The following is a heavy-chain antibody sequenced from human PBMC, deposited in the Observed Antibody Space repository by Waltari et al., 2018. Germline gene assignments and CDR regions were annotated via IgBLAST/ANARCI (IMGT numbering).Heavy chain of an antibody. J-gene: IGHJ5*02. CDR1: GDSLPRAIYY. CDR3: ARQGYCGGDCYSDT. V-gene: IGHV4-39*01. D-gene: IGHD2-21*01. Sequence: QLQLQESGPGLVTPSEPLSLTCPVSGDSLPRAIYYWGWIRHPPGKGLEWIATISYRGATDYSPSLKSRVTISIDTSKNQFSLKVTSVTAADTAVYYCARQGYCGGDCYSDTWGQGTLVTVSP. CDR2: ISYRGAT.